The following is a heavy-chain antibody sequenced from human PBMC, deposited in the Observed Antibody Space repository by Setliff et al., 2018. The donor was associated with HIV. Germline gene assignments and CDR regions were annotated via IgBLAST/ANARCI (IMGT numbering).Heavy chain of an antibody. J-gene: IGHJ4*02. Sequence: SETLSLTCVVSGDSIDNRYYWAWIRQPPGRGLEWIGTVYHTGTTYYNSSLKSRVTISIDTSNNLFSLRLYSVTAADTAMYYCARQDYYDISGYYERPLDFDYWGQGTLVTVS. CDR1: GDSIDNRYY. D-gene: IGHD3-22*01. V-gene: IGHV4-38-2*01. CDR3: ARQDYYDISGYYERPLDFDY. CDR2: VYHTGTT.